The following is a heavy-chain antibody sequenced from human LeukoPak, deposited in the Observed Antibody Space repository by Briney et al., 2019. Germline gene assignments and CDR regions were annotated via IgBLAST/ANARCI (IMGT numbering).Heavy chain of an antibody. V-gene: IGHV4-39*01. Sequence: SETLSLTCTVSGGSISSSSYFWGWIRQPPGKGLEWIGSIYYSGSTYYNPSLESRVTISVDTSKNQFSLKLNSLTAADTAVYYCARHGGLKYGGYEKRFDYWGQGTLVTVSP. CDR1: GGSISSSSYF. CDR3: ARHGGLKYGGYEKRFDY. CDR2: IYYSGST. J-gene: IGHJ4*02. D-gene: IGHD5-12*01.